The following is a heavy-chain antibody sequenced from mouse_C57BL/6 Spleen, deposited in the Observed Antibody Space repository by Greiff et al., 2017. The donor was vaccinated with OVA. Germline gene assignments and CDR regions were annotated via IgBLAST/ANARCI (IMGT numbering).Heavy chain of an antibody. CDR1: GFTFSSYA. J-gene: IGHJ4*01. CDR2: ISSGGDYI. D-gene: IGHD2-4*01. Sequence: EVKLMESGEGLVKPGGSLKLSCAASGFTFSSYAMSWVRQTPEKRLEWVAYISSGGDYIYYADTVKGRFTISRDNARNTLYLQMSSLKSEDTAMYYCTRDLGDYEAMDYWGQGTSVTVSS. CDR3: TRDLGDYEAMDY. V-gene: IGHV5-9-1*02.